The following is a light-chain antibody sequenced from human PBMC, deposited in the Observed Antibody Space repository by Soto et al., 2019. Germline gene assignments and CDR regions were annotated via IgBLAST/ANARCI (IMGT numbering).Light chain of an antibody. CDR2: GNT. Sequence: QSVLTQPPSVSGGPGQRVTISCTGGSSNIGSTYDVQWYQQLPGTAPKLLIHGNTDRPSGVPDRFSGSKSGTSASLAITGLQADDEADYYCQSYDDSLSVHYVFGTGTKVTVL. CDR1: SSNIGSTYD. V-gene: IGLV1-40*01. CDR3: QSYDDSLSVHYV. J-gene: IGLJ1*01.